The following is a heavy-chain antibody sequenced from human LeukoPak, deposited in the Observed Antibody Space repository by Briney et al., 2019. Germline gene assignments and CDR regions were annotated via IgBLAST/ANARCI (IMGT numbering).Heavy chain of an antibody. J-gene: IGHJ4*02. V-gene: IGHV5-51*01. D-gene: IGHD3-9*01. Sequence: GESLKISCKGFGYSFTNYWIAWVRLMPGKGLEWMGIIYPGDSDTRYSPSFQGQVTISADKSINTAYLQWSSLKASDTAMYYCARRNYDILTGYYNDYFDYWGQGTLVTVSS. CDR3: ARRNYDILTGYYNDYFDY. CDR2: IYPGDSDT. CDR1: GYSFTNYW.